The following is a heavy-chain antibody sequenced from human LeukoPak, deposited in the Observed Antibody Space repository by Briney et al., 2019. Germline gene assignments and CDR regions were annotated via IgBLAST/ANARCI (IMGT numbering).Heavy chain of an antibody. Sequence: GGALRLSCAASGFTVSSYAMSWVRQAPGKGLEWVSAISGSGGSTYYADSVKGRFTISRDNSKNTLYLQMNSLRAEDTAVYYCAKQGEKASFFDYWGQGTLVTVSS. CDR1: GFTVSSYA. CDR3: AKQGEKASFFDY. D-gene: IGHD3-16*01. CDR2: ISGSGGST. J-gene: IGHJ4*02. V-gene: IGHV3-23*01.